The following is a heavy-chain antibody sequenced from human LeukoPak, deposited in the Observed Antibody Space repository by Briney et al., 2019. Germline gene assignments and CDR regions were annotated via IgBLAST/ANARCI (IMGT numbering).Heavy chain of an antibody. CDR1: GGTFSSYA. CDR2: IIPIFGTA. Sequence: GASVKVSCKASGGTFSSYAISWVRQAPGQGLEWMGGIIPIFGTANYAQKFQGRVTITTDESTSTAYMELSSLRSEDTAVYYCARDTSVYYYDSSGFGYWGQGTLVTVSS. D-gene: IGHD3-22*01. CDR3: ARDTSVYYYDSSGFGY. J-gene: IGHJ4*02. V-gene: IGHV1-69*05.